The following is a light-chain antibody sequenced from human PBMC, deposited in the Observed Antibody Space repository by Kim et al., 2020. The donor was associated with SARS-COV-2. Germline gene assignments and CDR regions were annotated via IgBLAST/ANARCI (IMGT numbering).Light chain of an antibody. CDR2: GAS. J-gene: IGKJ2*01. Sequence: ETVLTQSPGTLSLSPGERATPSCRASQSVSSSYLAWYQQKPGQAPRLLIYGASSRATGIPDRFSGSGSGTDFTRTISRLEPEDIAVYYCQQYGSSPMFTFGQGTKLE. CDR1: QSVSSSY. CDR3: QQYGSSPMFT. V-gene: IGKV3-20*01.